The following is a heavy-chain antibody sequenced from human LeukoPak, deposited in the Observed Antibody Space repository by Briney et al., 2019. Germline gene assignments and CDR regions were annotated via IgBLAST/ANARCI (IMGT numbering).Heavy chain of an antibody. CDR3: ARKKIAAAGTTRYNWFDP. CDR2: INPNSGGT. V-gene: IGHV1-2*02. CDR1: GYTFTGYY. J-gene: IGHJ5*02. D-gene: IGHD6-13*01. Sequence: ASVKVSCKASGYTFTGYYMHWVRQAPGQGLEWMEWINPNSGGTNYAQKFQGRVTMTRDTSISTAYMELSRLRSDDTAVYYCARKKIAAAGTTRYNWFDPWGQGTLVTVSS.